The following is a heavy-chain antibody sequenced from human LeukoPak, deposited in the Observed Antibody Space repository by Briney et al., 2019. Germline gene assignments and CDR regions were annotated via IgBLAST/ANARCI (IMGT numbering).Heavy chain of an antibody. CDR3: ARGRFLDAFDI. CDR1: GGSFSGYC. CDR2: IYYSGST. Sequence: SETLSLTCAVYGGSFSGYCWSWIPQPPGKGLEWIGYIYYSGSTKYKPSLKSRVTISVDTSKNQFSLKLSSVTAADTAVYYCARGRFLDAFDIWGQGTMVTVSS. D-gene: IGHD3-3*01. V-gene: IGHV4-59*01. J-gene: IGHJ3*02.